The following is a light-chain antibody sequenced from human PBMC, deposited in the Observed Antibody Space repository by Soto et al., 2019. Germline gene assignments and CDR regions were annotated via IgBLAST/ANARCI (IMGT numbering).Light chain of an antibody. J-gene: IGKJ4*01. V-gene: IGKV1-5*01. CDR1: QSVSSW. Sequence: DIQMTQSPSTLSASVGDRVTITCRASQSVSSWLAWYQQKPGKAPKFLIYDASSLQSGVPSRFSGSESGTEFTLTFSSLQHDDFATYYCQQYNSYPITFGGGTKVEIK. CDR2: DAS. CDR3: QQYNSYPIT.